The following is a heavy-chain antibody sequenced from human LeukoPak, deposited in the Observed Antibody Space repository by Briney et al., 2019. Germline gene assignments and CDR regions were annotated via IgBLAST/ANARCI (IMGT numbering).Heavy chain of an antibody. V-gene: IGHV1-2*02. J-gene: IGHJ4*02. CDR1: GYTFTGYY. CDR3: ARDAPIYYDSTGNDY. D-gene: IGHD3-22*01. Sequence: ASVKVSCKASGYTFTGYYMHWVRQAPGQGLEWMGWINPNSGGTNYAQKFQGRATMTRDTSISTAYMELSRLRSDDTAVYYCARDAPIYYDSTGNDYWGQGTLVTVSS. CDR2: INPNSGGT.